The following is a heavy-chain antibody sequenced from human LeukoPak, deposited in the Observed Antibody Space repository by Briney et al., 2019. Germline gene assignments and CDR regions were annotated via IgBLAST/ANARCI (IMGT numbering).Heavy chain of an antibody. D-gene: IGHD6-19*01. CDR3: ARDRGSRGWYEFDY. V-gene: IGHV3-7*01. CDR1: GFTFSSHW. J-gene: IGHJ4*02. Sequence: PGGSLGLSCAASGFTFSSHWMSWVRQAPGKGLEWVASIKPDGSEKYYVDSVKGRFTISRDSAKSSLYLQMNTLRAEDTAVYYCARDRGSRGWYEFDYWGQGTLVTVSS. CDR2: IKPDGSEK.